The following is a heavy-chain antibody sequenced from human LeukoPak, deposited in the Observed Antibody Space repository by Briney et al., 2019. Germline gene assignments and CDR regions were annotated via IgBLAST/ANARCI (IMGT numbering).Heavy chain of an antibody. CDR1: GFTFSSYS. Sequence: GGSLRLSCAASGFTFSSYSMNWVRQAPGKGLEWVSSISSSSSYIYYADSVKGRFTISRDNAKNSLYLQMNSLRTEDTALYYCAKGGGDSSGYFCDYWGQGTLVTVSS. V-gene: IGHV3-21*04. CDR2: ISSSSSYI. J-gene: IGHJ4*02. D-gene: IGHD3-22*01. CDR3: AKGGGDSSGYFCDY.